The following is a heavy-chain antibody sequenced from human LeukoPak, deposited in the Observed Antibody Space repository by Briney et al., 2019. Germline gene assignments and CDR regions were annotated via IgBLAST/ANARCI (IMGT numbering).Heavy chain of an antibody. CDR1: GGSISSSSYY. D-gene: IGHD1-14*01. J-gene: IGHJ4*02. V-gene: IGHV4-39*07. CDR3: ARVNRHYFDY. Sequence: SETLSLTCTVSGGSISSSSYYWGWIRQPPGKGLEWIGSIYYSGSTYYNPSLKSRVTISVDTSKNQFSLKLSSVTAADTAVYYCARVNRHYFDYWGQGTLVTVSS. CDR2: IYYSGST.